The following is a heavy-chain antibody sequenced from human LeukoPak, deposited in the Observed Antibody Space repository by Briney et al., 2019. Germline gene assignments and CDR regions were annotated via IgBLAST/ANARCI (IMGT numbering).Heavy chain of an antibody. Sequence: ASVKVSCKASGYTFTGYYMHWVRQAPGQGLEWMGWINPHSGGTMYAQKFQGRVTMTRDTSISTAYMELTSLRSDDTAVYYCATTRVTTTRLDYWGQGTLVTVSS. J-gene: IGHJ4*02. D-gene: IGHD5-12*01. CDR2: INPHSGGT. CDR3: ATTRVTTTRLDY. CDR1: GYTFTGYY. V-gene: IGHV1-2*02.